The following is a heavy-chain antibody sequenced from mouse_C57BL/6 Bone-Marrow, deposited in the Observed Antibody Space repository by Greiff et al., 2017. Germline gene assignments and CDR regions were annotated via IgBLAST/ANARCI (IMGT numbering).Heavy chain of an antibody. J-gene: IGHJ4*01. V-gene: IGHV1-50*01. CDR3: ARPPLYYYGSSSYAMDY. CDR2: IDPSDSYT. Sequence: QVQLKQPGAELVKPGASVKLSCKASGYTFTSYWMQWVKQRPGQGLEWIGEIDPSDSYTNYNQKFKGKATLTVDTSSSTAYMQLSSLTSEDSAVYYCARPPLYYYGSSSYAMDYWGQGTSVTVSS. D-gene: IGHD1-1*01. CDR1: GYTFTSYW.